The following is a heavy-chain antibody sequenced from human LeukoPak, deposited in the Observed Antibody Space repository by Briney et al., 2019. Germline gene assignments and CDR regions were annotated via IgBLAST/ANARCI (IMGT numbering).Heavy chain of an antibody. CDR2: MNPNSGNT. CDR1: GYTFTSYD. CDR3: ASPGPDSSGYYYYYYGMDV. V-gene: IGHV1-8*01. D-gene: IGHD3-22*01. Sequence: ASVKVSCKASGYTFTSYDINWVRQATGQGLEWMGWMNPNSGNTGYAQKFQGRVTMTRNTPISTAYMELSSLRSEDTAVYYCASPGPDSSGYYYYYYGMDVWGQGTTVTVPS. J-gene: IGHJ6*02.